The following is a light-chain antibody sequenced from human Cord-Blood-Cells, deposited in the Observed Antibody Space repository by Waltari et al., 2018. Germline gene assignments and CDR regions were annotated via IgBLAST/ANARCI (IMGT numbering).Light chain of an antibody. CDR3: QQYYSTPWT. CDR2: AAS. Sequence: DIQMTQSPSSLSASVGDRVPITCRASQGISNSLAWYQQKPGKAPKLLLYAASRLESGVPSRFSGSGSGTDYTLAISSLQPEDFATYYCQQYYSTPWTFGQGTKVEIK. CDR1: QGISNS. V-gene: IGKV1-NL1*01. J-gene: IGKJ1*01.